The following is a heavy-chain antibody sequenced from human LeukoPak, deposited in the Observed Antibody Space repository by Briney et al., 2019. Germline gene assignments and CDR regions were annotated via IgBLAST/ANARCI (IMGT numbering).Heavy chain of an antibody. J-gene: IGHJ4*02. D-gene: IGHD2-2*02. CDR3: AKDLGCSSTSCYTGGHYFDY. CDR1: GFTFSSYA. CDR2: ISGSGGST. V-gene: IGHV3-23*01. Sequence: TGGSLRLSCAASGFTFSSYAMSWVRQAPGKGLEWVSAISGSGGSTYYADSVKGRFTISRDNSKNTLYLQMNSLRAEDTAVYYCAKDLGCSSTSCYTGGHYFDYWGQGTLVTVSS.